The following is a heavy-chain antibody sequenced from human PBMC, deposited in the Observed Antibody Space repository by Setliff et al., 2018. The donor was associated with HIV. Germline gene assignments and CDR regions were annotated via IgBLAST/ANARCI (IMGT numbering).Heavy chain of an antibody. CDR3: AVLWPFDY. J-gene: IGHJ4*02. V-gene: IGHV3-21*01. CDR1: GFTFSSYS. D-gene: IGHD3-10*01. Sequence: PGESLKISCAASGFTFSSYSMNWVRQAPGKGLEWVSSISSSSSYIYYADSVKGRFTISRDNAENSLYLQMNSLRAEDTAVYYCAVLWPFDYWGLGTLVTVSS. CDR2: ISSSSSYI.